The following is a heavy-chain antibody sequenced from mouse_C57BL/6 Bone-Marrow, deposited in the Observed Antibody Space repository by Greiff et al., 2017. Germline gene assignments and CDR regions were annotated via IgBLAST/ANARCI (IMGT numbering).Heavy chain of an antibody. J-gene: IGHJ2*01. CDR1: GYTFTDYY. V-gene: IGHV1-19*01. Sequence: EVKLQESGPVLVKPGASVKMSCKASGYTFTDYYMNWVKQSHGKSLEWIGVINPYNGGTSYNQKFKGKATLTVDKSSSTAYMELNSLTSEDSAVYYCAREEYYGSRRFDYWGQGTTLTVSS. CDR2: INPYNGGT. CDR3: AREEYYGSRRFDY. D-gene: IGHD1-1*01.